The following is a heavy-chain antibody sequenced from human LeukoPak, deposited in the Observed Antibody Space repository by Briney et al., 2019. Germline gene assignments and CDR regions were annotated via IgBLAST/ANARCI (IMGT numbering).Heavy chain of an antibody. CDR2: ISGSDAST. CDR1: GFTFRRNA. Sequence: GGSLRLSCAASGFTFRRNAMSWVRQAPGKGLEWVSGISGSDASTYYADSVKGRFTISRDNAKNSLYLQMNSLRAEDTAVYYCAREGRSGSYLGRFDPWGQGTLVTVSS. D-gene: IGHD1-26*01. CDR3: AREGRSGSYLGRFDP. J-gene: IGHJ5*02. V-gene: IGHV3-23*01.